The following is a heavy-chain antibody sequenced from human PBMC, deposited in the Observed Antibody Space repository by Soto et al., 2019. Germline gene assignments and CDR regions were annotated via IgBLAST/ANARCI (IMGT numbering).Heavy chain of an antibody. V-gene: IGHV3-72*01. D-gene: IGHD2-15*01. CDR2: TRNKANSYTT. CDR1: GFTFSDHY. J-gene: IGHJ3*02. Sequence: GGSLRLSCAASGFTFSDHYMDWVRQAPGKGLEWVGRTRNKANSYTTEYAASVKGRFTISRDDSKNSLYLQMNSLKTEDTAVYYCARVWCSGGSCYWGSGAFDIWGQGTMVTVSS. CDR3: ARVWCSGGSCYWGSGAFDI.